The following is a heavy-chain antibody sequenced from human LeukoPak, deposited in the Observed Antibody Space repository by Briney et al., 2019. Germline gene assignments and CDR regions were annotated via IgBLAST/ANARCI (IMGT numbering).Heavy chain of an antibody. Sequence: SETLSLTCAVYGGSFSGYYWSWIRQPPGKGLEWIGEINHSGSTNYNPSLKSRVTISVDTSKDQFSLKLSSVPAADTAVYYCARSGITMVRGVRYFDYWGQGTLVTVSS. J-gene: IGHJ4*02. V-gene: IGHV4-34*01. CDR2: INHSGST. CDR3: ARSGITMVRGVRYFDY. D-gene: IGHD3-10*01. CDR1: GGSFSGYY.